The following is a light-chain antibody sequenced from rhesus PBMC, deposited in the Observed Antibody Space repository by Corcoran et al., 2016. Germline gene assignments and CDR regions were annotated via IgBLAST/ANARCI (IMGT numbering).Light chain of an antibody. Sequence: DIQMSQSPSSLSASIGDRVTITCRASQGIASYLNWYQQTPGKVPKLLIYYGKSLASGAPSRFSGSGSGTDFTLTISSLQPEDFATYYCQQGESNPWTFGQGTKVEIK. CDR3: QQGESNPWT. CDR2: YGK. J-gene: IGKJ1*01. CDR1: QGIASY. V-gene: IGKV1-32*04.